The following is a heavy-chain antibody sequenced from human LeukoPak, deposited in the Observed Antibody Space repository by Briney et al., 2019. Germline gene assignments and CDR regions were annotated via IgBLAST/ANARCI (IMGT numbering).Heavy chain of an antibody. D-gene: IGHD2-8*01. CDR2: ISGSGGST. Sequence: GGSLRLSCAASGFTFSSYAMSWVRQAPGKGLEWVSTISGSGGSTYYADSVKGRFTISRDNSKNTLFLQMNSLRAEDTAVYYCAKEYCSNGVCHSLDYWGQGTLVTVSS. V-gene: IGHV3-23*01. CDR3: AKEYCSNGVCHSLDY. J-gene: IGHJ4*02. CDR1: GFTFSSYA.